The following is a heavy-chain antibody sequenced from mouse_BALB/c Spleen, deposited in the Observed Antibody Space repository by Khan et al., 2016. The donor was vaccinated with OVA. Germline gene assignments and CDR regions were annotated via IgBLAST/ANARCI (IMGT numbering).Heavy chain of an antibody. Sequence: EVQLQESGPGLVKPSQSLSLTCTVTGYSITSDYAWNWIRHFPGNQLEWMGYISCSGRTSYNPSLKSRTSLTRDTSNKQSLLQLSSVTTEDTATYYCARSRGYDYDAWFAFWGQGTLVTVSA. CDR2: ISCSGRT. CDR1: GYSITSDYA. CDR3: ARSRGYDYDAWFAF. D-gene: IGHD2-4*01. V-gene: IGHV3-2*02. J-gene: IGHJ3*01.